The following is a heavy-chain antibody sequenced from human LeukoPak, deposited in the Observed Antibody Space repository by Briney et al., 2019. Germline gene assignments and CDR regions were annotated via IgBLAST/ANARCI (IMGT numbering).Heavy chain of an antibody. D-gene: IGHD1-1*01. Sequence: GGSLRLSCAASGFTFDDYAMHWVRQAPGKGLEWVSGISWNSGSIGYADSVKGRFTISRDNAKNSLYLQMNSLRAEDTALYYCAKGPSIAPSQLLIDYWGQGTLVTVSS. CDR2: ISWNSGSI. CDR1: GFTFDDYA. CDR3: AKGPSIAPSQLLIDY. V-gene: IGHV3-9*01. J-gene: IGHJ4*02.